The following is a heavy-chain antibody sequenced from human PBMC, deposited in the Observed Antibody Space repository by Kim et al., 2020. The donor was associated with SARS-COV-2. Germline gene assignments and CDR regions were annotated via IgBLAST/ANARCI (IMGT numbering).Heavy chain of an antibody. CDR3: AGTDLAARRNWFDP. J-gene: IGHJ5*02. Sequence: SQKFQGRVTMTRDSSASTAYMELSSLRSEDTAVYYCAGTDLAARRNWFDPWGQGTLVTVSS. V-gene: IGHV1-3*01. D-gene: IGHD6-6*01.